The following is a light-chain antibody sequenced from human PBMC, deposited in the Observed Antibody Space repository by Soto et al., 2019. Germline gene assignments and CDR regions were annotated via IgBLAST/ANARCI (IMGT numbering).Light chain of an antibody. CDR3: QQRNMWPPIT. J-gene: IGKJ5*01. CDR1: QSVRTY. Sequence: EIVLTQSPVTLSLSPGERATISCRASQSVRTYLAWYQVKPGQAPRLLIYAASSRASGVPARFSGSGSGTDFTLTISSLEPEDFAVYYCQQRNMWPPITFGQGTRLEIK. CDR2: AAS. V-gene: IGKV3-11*01.